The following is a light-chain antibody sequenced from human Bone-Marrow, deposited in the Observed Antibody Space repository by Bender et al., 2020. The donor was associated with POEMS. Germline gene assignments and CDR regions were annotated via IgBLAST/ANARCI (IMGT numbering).Light chain of an antibody. V-gene: IGLV1-50*01. CDR3: AVWDDSLNGWV. Sequence: QSVLAQPPSVSGAPGQRVTISCTGSSSNIGAGYGVHWYQQFPGTAPKLLIFNDNNRPSGVPDRFSGSKSGTSASLAITGLQSEDEADYYCAVWDDSLNGWVFGGGTKLTVL. J-gene: IGLJ3*02. CDR2: NDN. CDR1: SSNIGAGYG.